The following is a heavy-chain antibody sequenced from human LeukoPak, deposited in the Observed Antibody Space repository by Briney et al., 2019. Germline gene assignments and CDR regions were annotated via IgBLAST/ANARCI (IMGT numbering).Heavy chain of an antibody. J-gene: IGHJ4*02. CDR1: GFTFSNFW. Sequence: PGGSLRLSCVGSGFTFSNFWMHWVRQAPGKGPVWVSRISNNGITTTDADSVRGRFTISRDNAKNTVYLQMNNLRVDDTAMYYCVGTIASRGSEYWGQGALVTVSS. CDR3: VGTIASRGSEY. D-gene: IGHD6-6*01. CDR2: ISNNGITT. V-gene: IGHV3-74*03.